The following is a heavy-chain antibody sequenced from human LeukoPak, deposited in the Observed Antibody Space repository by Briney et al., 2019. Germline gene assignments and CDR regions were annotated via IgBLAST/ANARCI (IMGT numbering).Heavy chain of an antibody. Sequence: PGGSLRLSCAASGFTFSSYSMNWVRQAPGKGLEWVSYISSSSSTIYYADSVKGRFTISRDNAKNSLYLQMNSLRAEDTAVYYCARVLSGGWGVLYYMDVWGKGTTVTVSS. CDR2: ISSSSSTI. CDR3: ARVLSGGWGVLYYMDV. CDR1: GFTFSSYS. V-gene: IGHV3-48*01. J-gene: IGHJ6*03. D-gene: IGHD6-19*01.